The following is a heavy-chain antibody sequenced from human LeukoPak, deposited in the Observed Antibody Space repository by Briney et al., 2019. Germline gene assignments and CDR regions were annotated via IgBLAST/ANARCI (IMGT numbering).Heavy chain of an antibody. CDR3: AREVVVTAIPDWYFDL. Sequence: TSSETLSLTCTVSGGSISSYYWSWIRQPPGKGLEWIGYIYYSGSTNYNPSLKSRVTISVDTSKNQFSLKLSSVTAADTVVYYCAREVVVTAIPDWYFDLWGRGTLVTVSS. CDR1: GGSISSYY. CDR2: IYYSGST. D-gene: IGHD2-21*02. J-gene: IGHJ2*01. V-gene: IGHV4-59*01.